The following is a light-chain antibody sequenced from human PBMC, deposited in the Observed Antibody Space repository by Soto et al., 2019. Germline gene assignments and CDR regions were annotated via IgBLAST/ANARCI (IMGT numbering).Light chain of an antibody. V-gene: IGKV3-20*01. CDR2: GAS. J-gene: IGKJ1*01. Sequence: EIVWTQSPGTLSLSPGERATLSCRASQSISSNYLAWYQQKPGQAPRLLLYGASTRATCIPDRFSGSGSGTDFTLTISRLEPEELAVYHCQQYDDSMTFGQRTKVEVK. CDR3: QQYDDSMT. CDR1: QSISSNY.